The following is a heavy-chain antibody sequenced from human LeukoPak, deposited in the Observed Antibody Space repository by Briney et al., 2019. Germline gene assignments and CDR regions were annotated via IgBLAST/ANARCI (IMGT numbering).Heavy chain of an antibody. D-gene: IGHD3-22*01. CDR1: VYTFTGYY. CDR2: INPNSGGT. Sequence: ASVKVSCKASVYTFTGYYMHWVRQAPGQGLEWMGWINPNSGGTNYAQKFQGRVTMTRDTSISTAYMELSRLRSDDTAVYYCAREKDSSAITGPCCASDICGQGTMVTVSS. V-gene: IGHV1-2*02. CDR3: AREKDSSAITGPCCASDI. J-gene: IGHJ3*02.